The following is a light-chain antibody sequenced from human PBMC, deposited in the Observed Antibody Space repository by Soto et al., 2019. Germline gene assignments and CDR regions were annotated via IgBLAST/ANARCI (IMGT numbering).Light chain of an antibody. CDR3: QQYLSYPYT. CDR2: AAA. CDR1: QGISSF. Sequence: AIRMTQSPSSISASTGDRVTITCRASQGISSFLAWYQQKPGKAPKLLIYAAATLQRGAPSRFSASGSGTAFTLTISRLQSEDFATYFCQQYLSYPYTFGQGTKLEI. J-gene: IGKJ2*01. V-gene: IGKV1-8*01.